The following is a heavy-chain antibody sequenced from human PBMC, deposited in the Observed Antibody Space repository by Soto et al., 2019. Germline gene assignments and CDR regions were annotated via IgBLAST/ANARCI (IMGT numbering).Heavy chain of an antibody. CDR1: GYTFTGYY. J-gene: IGHJ6*02. Sequence: ASVKVSCKASGYTFTGYYMHWVRQAPGQGLEWMGWINPNSGGTNYAQKFQGWVTMTRDTSISTAYMELSRLRSDDTAVYYCARYGSSKYYGMDVWGQGTTVTVSS. V-gene: IGHV1-2*04. CDR2: INPNSGGT. CDR3: ARYGSSKYYGMDV. D-gene: IGHD6-13*01.